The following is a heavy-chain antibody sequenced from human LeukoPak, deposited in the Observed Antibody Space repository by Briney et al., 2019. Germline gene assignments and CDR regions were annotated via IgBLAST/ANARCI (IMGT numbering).Heavy chain of an antibody. J-gene: IGHJ3*02. D-gene: IGHD1-26*01. CDR2: ISGSGGST. CDR3: AKAQWELILLDAFDI. V-gene: IGHV3-23*01. Sequence: PGRSLRLSCAASGFTFSSYAMSWVRQAPGKGLEWVSAISGSGGSTYYADSVKGRFTISRDNSKNTLYLQMNSLRAEDTAVYYCAKAQWELILLDAFDIWGQGTMVTVSS. CDR1: GFTFSSYA.